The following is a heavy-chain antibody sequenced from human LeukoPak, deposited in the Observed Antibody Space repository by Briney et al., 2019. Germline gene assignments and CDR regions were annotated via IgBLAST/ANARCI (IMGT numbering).Heavy chain of an antibody. CDR2: IGTAGDT. J-gene: IGHJ6*02. CDR1: GFTFSSYD. Sequence: GGSLRLSCAASGFTFSSYDMHWVRQATGKGLEWVSAIGTAGDTYYPGSVKGRFTISRENAKNSLYLQMNSLRAEDTAVYYCARASSSSSWNYYYGMDVWGQGTTVTASS. V-gene: IGHV3-13*01. D-gene: IGHD6-13*01. CDR3: ARASSSSSWNYYYGMDV.